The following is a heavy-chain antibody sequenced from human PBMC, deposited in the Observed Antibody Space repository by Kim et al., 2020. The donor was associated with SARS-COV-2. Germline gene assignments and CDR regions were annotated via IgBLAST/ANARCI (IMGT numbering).Heavy chain of an antibody. CDR2: T. CDR3: ARHLRNWYFDL. V-gene: IGHV4-39*01. J-gene: IGHJ2*01. Sequence: TQYKPSLKSRVTISVETSKTQFSLKLSSVTAADTAVYYCARHLRNWYFDLWGRGTLVTVSS.